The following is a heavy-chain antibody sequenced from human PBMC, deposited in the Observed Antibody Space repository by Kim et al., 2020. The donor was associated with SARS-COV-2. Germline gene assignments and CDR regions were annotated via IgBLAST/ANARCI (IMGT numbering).Heavy chain of an antibody. CDR3: AKVPRTRGELLRWGPYYFDY. Sequence: RFTIAWDNSKNTLYLQMNSLRAEDTAVYYCAKVPRTRGELLRWGPYYFDYWGQGTLVTVSS. V-gene: IGHV3-23*01. D-gene: IGHD1-26*01. J-gene: IGHJ4*02.